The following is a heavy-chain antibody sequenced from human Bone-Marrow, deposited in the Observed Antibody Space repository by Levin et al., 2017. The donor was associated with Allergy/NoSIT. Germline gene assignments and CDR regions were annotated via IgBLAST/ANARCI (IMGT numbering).Heavy chain of an antibody. V-gene: IGHV3-7*01. CDR1: GFSFSSYW. D-gene: IGHD3-3*01. CDR3: ARDRNDLWNDNDFDVLDA. Sequence: GGSLRLSCEASGFSFSSYWMTWVRQAPGKGLEWVANINEGGSVKNYVDSVKGRFTISRDNATNSLYLQMNSLRAEDTAVYYCARDRNDLWNDNDFDVLDAWGQGTMVTVSS. J-gene: IGHJ3*01. CDR2: INEGGSVK.